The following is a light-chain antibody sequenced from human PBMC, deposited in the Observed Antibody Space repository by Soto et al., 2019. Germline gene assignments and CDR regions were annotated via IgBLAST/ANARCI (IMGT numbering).Light chain of an antibody. Sequence: DIQMTQSASSLPASVGDTVTISCQASQDISKYLNWFQQKPGKAPKLLIYDVFNVETGVPSRISGRVYGTDFTLIISNLQPEDFATYYCQQYDQLPITFGGGTKVDI. CDR3: QQYDQLPIT. J-gene: IGKJ4*01. V-gene: IGKV1-33*01. CDR2: DVF. CDR1: QDISKY.